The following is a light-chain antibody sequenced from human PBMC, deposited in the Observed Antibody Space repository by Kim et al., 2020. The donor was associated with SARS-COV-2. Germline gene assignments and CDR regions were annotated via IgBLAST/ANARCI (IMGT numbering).Light chain of an antibody. Sequence: SSELTQDPAVSVALGQTVRITCQGDSLRSYYASWYQQKPGQAPILLVYAKNNRPSGIPDRFSGSSSGNTASLTITGAQAEDEADYYCNSRDISGNHLRVFGGGTQLTVL. CDR2: AKN. CDR1: SLRSYY. J-gene: IGLJ3*02. V-gene: IGLV3-19*01. CDR3: NSRDISGNHLRV.